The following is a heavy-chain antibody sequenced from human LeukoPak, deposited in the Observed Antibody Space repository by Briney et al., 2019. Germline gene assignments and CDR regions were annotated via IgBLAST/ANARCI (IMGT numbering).Heavy chain of an antibody. V-gene: IGHV3-11*05. CDR3: ARGTAAGRREFNFDY. D-gene: IGHD6-13*01. CDR1: GFAFSDYY. CDR2: ISSTSSFT. Sequence: GGSLRLSCAASGFAFSDYYMSWIRQAPGKGLEWLSYISSTSSFTNYADSVKGRFTISRDNAKNTLYLQMNSLRAEDTAVYYCARGTAAGRREFNFDYWGQGTLVTVSS. J-gene: IGHJ4*02.